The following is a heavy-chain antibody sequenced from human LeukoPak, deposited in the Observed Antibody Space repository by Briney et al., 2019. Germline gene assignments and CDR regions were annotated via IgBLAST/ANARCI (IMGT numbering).Heavy chain of an antibody. CDR3: ASTFYGDSPPY. V-gene: IGHV3-66*01. Sequence: PGGSLRLSCAASGFTVSSNYMSWVRQAPGKGLEWVSVIYSGGSTYYADSVKGRFTISRDNSKNTLYLQMHSLRAEDTAVYYCASTFYGDSPPYWGQGTLVTVSS. D-gene: IGHD4-17*01. CDR1: GFTVSSNY. J-gene: IGHJ4*02. CDR2: IYSGGST.